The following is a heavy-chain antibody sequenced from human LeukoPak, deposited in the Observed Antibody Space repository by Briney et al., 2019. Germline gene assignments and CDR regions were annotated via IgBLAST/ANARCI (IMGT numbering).Heavy chain of an antibody. CDR1: GSTFSSYS. CDR3: ASSIVGVADY. J-gene: IGHJ4*02. Sequence: GGSLRLSCAASGSTFSSYSMNWVRQAPGKGLEWVSSISSSSSYIYYADSVKGRFTISRDNAKNSLYLQMNSLRAEDTAVYYCASSIVGVADYWGQGTLVTVSS. CDR2: ISSSSSYI. D-gene: IGHD1-26*01. V-gene: IGHV3-21*01.